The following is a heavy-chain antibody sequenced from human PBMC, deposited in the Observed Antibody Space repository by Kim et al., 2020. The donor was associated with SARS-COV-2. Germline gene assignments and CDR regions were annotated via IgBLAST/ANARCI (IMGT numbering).Heavy chain of an antibody. Sequence: SETLSLTCTVSGGSISSGGYYWSWIRQHPGKGLEWIGYIYYSGSTYYNPSLKSRVTISVDTSKNQFSLKLSSVTAADTAVYYCARDRVVIPVYYYYGMDVWGQGTTVTVSS. CDR2: IYYSGST. D-gene: IGHD2-15*01. J-gene: IGHJ6*02. CDR1: GGSISSGGYY. CDR3: ARDRVVIPVYYYYGMDV. V-gene: IGHV4-31*03.